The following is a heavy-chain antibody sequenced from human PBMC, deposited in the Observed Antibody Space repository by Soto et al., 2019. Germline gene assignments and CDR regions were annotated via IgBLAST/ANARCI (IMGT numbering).Heavy chain of an antibody. CDR3: ANHRGTTGTTRLEFDY. D-gene: IGHD1-1*01. CDR1: GFTVSSNY. V-gene: IGHV3-53*01. CDR2: ICSGGST. J-gene: IGHJ4*02. Sequence: GGSLRLSCAASGFTVSSNYMSWVRQAPGKGLEWVSVICSGGSTYYAESVKGRFTISRDNSKNTLYLQINSLRAEDTAVYYCANHRGTTGTTRLEFDYWGQGTLVTVSS.